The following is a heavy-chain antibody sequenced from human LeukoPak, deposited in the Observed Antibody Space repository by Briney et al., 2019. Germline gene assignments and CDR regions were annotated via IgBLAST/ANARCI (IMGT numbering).Heavy chain of an antibody. CDR1: GFTFSGYS. CDR2: ITTTSNI. V-gene: IGHV3-48*01. CDR3: ARDKDYAFDI. J-gene: IGHJ3*02. D-gene: IGHD2-15*01. Sequence: GGSLRLSCAASGFTFSGYSMNWVRQAPGKGLEWVSHITTTSNIYGADSVKGRFTISRDNAKNSLYLQMNSLRADDTAVYYCARDKDYAFDIWGQGTMVTVSS.